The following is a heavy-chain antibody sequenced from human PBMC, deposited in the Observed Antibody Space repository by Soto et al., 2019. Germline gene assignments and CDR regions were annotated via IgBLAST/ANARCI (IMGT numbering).Heavy chain of an antibody. V-gene: IGHV3-21*01. CDR2: ISSSSSYI. J-gene: IGHJ3*02. CDR1: GFTFSSYS. CDR3: ARGPGNWGSNDAFDI. D-gene: IGHD7-27*01. Sequence: GGSLRLSCAASGFTFSSYSMNWVRQAPGKGLEWVSSISSSSSYIYYADSVKGRFTISRDNAKNSLYLQMNSLRAEDTAVYYCARGPGNWGSNDAFDIWGQGTMVTVSS.